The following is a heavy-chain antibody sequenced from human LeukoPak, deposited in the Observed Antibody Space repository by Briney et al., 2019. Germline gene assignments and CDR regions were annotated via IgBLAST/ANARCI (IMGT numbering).Heavy chain of an antibody. CDR2: IYYSGST. V-gene: IGHV4-59*08. J-gene: IGHJ4*02. D-gene: IGHD6-13*01. CDR1: GGSISGYY. Sequence: SETLSLTCTVSGGSISGYYWSWIRQPPGKGLEWIGYIYYSGSTNYNPSLKSRVTISVDTSKNQFSLKLSSVTAADTAVYYCARQRLAAAGSSHFDYWGQGTLVTVSS. CDR3: ARQRLAAAGSSHFDY.